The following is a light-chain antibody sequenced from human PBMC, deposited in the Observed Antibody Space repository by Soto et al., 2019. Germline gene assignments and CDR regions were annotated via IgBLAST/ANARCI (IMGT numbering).Light chain of an antibody. CDR2: HVT. V-gene: IGLV2-8*01. CDR1: RSDVGAYNF. CDR3: SSYAGSIAIYV. J-gene: IGLJ1*01. Sequence: QSVLTQPPSASGSPGQSVTLSCTGTRSDVGAYNFVSWYQQLPGKAPKLMIYHVTKRPSGVPDRFSGSKSGNTASLTVSGLQAEDEADYYCSSYAGSIAIYVFGTGTKLTVL.